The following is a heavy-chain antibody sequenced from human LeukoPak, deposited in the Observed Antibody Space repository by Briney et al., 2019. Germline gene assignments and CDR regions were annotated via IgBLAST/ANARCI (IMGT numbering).Heavy chain of an antibody. CDR3: ARGTYYYDSSGYYYSGFDY. CDR2: IYYSGST. J-gene: IGHJ4*02. V-gene: IGHV4-61*01. CDR1: GGSISSNSYY. Sequence: SETLSLTCAVSGGSISSNSYYWSWIRQPPGKGLEWIGYIYYSGSTNYNPSLKSRVTISVDTSKNQFSLKLSSVTAADTAVYYCARGTYYYDSSGYYYSGFDYWGQGTLVTVSS. D-gene: IGHD3-22*01.